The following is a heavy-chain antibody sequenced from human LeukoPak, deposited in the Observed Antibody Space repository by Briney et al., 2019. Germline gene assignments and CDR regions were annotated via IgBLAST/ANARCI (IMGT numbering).Heavy chain of an antibody. V-gene: IGHV1-2*02. CDR2: INPNSGGT. Sequence: ASVKVSCKASGYTFTGYYMHWVRQAPGQGLEWMGWINPNSGGTNYAQKFQGRVTMTRDTSISTAYMELSRLRSGDTAVYYCASGYSYGSSWFDPWGQGTLVTVSS. CDR3: ASGYSYGSSWFDP. J-gene: IGHJ5*02. CDR1: GYTFTGYY. D-gene: IGHD5-18*01.